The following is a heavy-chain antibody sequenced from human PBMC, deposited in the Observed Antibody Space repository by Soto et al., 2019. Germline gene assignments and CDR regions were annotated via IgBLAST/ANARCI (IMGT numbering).Heavy chain of an antibody. J-gene: IGHJ6*02. CDR2: IYPGDSDT. D-gene: IGHD5-12*01. Sequence: GESLKISCKGSGYSFTSYWIGWVRQMPGKGLEWMGIIYPGDSDTRYSPSFQGQVTISADKSISTAYLQWSSLKASDTAMYYCARQRVDIVATIIYYYGMDVWGQGTTVNVSS. V-gene: IGHV5-51*01. CDR3: ARQRVDIVATIIYYYGMDV. CDR1: GYSFTSYW.